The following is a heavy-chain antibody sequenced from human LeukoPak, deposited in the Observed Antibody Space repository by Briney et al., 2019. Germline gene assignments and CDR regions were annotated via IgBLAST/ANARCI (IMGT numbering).Heavy chain of an antibody. V-gene: IGHV5-51*01. J-gene: IGHJ4*02. CDR1: GYSFTSYW. CDR3: ARRYYGSGSYQYYFDY. Sequence: GESLKISCKGSGYSFTSYWIGWVRQMPGKGLEWMGIIYPGDSDTRYSPSFQGQVTISADKSISTAYLQWSSLKASDTAMYYCARRYYGSGSYQYYFDYWGQGTLVTVSS. D-gene: IGHD3-10*01. CDR2: IYPGDSDT.